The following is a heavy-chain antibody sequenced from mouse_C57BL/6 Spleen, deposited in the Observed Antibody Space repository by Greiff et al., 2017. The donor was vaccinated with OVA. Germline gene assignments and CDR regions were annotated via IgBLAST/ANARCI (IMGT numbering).Heavy chain of an antibody. CDR2: IYPGDGDT. J-gene: IGHJ3*01. CDR1: GYAFSSSW. V-gene: IGHV1-82*01. Sequence: VQLQQSGPELVKPGASVKISCKASGYAFSSSWMNWVKQRPGKGLEWIGRIYPGDGDTNYNGKFKGKATLTAYKSSSTAYMQLSSLTSEDSAVYFCARSYGSSSLAYWGQGTLVTVSA. D-gene: IGHD1-1*01. CDR3: ARSYGSSSLAY.